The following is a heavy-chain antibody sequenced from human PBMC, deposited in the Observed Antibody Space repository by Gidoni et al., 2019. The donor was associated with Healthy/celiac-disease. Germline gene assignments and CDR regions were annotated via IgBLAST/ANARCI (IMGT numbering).Heavy chain of an antibody. Sequence: QVQLQESGPGLVKPSQTLSLTCTVSGGSISSGGYSWSWIRQHPGKGLEWIGYIYYSGSTYYNTSLKSRVTISVDTSKNQFSLKLSSVTAADTAVYYCARAWGFVDYWGQGTLVTVSS. CDR2: IYYSGST. CDR1: GGSISSGGYS. CDR3: ARAWGFVDY. D-gene: IGHD7-27*01. J-gene: IGHJ4*02. V-gene: IGHV4-31*03.